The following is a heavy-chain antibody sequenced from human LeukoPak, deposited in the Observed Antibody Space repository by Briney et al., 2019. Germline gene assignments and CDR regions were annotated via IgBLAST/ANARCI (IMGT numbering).Heavy chain of an antibody. CDR2: ISYDGSNK. CDR3: ARVTAVVPDAFDI. Sequence: PGGSLRLSCAASGFTFSSYGMHWVRQAPGKGLEWVAVISYDGSNKYYADSVKGRFTISRDNSKNTLYLQMNSLRAEDTAVYYCARVTAVVPDAFDIWGQGTMVTVSS. CDR1: GFTFSSYG. V-gene: IGHV3-30*03. D-gene: IGHD6-19*01. J-gene: IGHJ3*02.